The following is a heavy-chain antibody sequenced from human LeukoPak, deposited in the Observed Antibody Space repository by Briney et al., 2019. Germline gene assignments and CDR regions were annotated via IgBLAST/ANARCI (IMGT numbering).Heavy chain of an antibody. V-gene: IGHV3-21*01. D-gene: IGHD2/OR15-2a*01. CDR1: GFTFSSYS. J-gene: IGHJ4*02. CDR3: ARDGKSRGEYYF. Sequence: GGSLRLSCAASGFTFSSYSMNWVRQAPGKGLEWVSSISSSSSYIYYADSVKGRFTISRDNAKNSLYMQMNSLRAEDTAVYYCARDGKSRGEYYFWGQGTLVTVSS. CDR2: ISSSSSYI.